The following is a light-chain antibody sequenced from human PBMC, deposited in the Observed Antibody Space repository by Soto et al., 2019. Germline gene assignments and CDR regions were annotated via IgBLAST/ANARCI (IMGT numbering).Light chain of an antibody. CDR1: QSVSSN. Sequence: EIVMTQSPATLSVSPGERATLSCRASQSVSSNLAWYQQTPGQAPRLLIYGASTRATGIPARFSGSGSRTEFTLSISSLQSEDFALYSCQQYNNWPPLLTFGVGTKVEIK. V-gene: IGKV3-15*01. CDR3: QQYNNWPPLLT. CDR2: GAS. J-gene: IGKJ4*01.